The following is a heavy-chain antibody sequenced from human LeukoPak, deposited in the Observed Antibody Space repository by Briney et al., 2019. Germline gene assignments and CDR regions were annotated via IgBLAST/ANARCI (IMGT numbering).Heavy chain of an antibody. D-gene: IGHD3-3*01. CDR2: IYHSGST. V-gene: IGHV4-30-2*01. CDR3: ASAVCDFWSGYQDY. J-gene: IGHJ4*02. Sequence: PSETLSLTCAVSGGSISSGGYSWSWIRQPPGKGLEWIGYIYHSGSTNYNPSLKSRVTISVDTSKNQFSLKLSSVTAADTAVYYCASAVCDFWSGYQDYWGQGTLVTVSS. CDR1: GGSISSGGYS.